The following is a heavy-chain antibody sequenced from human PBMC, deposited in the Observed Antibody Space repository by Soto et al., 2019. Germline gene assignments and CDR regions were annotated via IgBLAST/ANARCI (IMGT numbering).Heavy chain of an antibody. CDR2: IYHSGST. D-gene: IGHD3-22*01. Sequence: LTCAVSRDFLSSRRYSWSCIRQPPGKGLEWIGYIYHSGSTNYNPSLKSRVTISVDRSKNQLSLKLSSVTAADTAVYYWARSYYYDSSGFDYWGQGTLVTVS. J-gene: IGHJ4*02. CDR3: ARSYYYDSSGFDY. V-gene: IGHV4-30-2*01. CDR1: RDFLSSRRYS.